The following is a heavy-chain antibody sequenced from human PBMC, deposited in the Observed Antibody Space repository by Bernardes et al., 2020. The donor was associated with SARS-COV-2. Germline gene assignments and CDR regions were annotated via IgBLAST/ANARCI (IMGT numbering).Heavy chain of an antibody. CDR3: AKETHYYDSSGYLSCFDY. CDR2: ISGSGGSP. V-gene: IGHV3-23*01. J-gene: IGHJ4*02. CDR1: GFTFSSYA. D-gene: IGHD3-22*01. Sequence: GGSLRLSCAASGFTFSSYAMSWVRQAPGTGLAWVSAISGSGGSPYYADSVKGRFTISRDNSKNTLYLQMNSLRAEDTAVYYCAKETHYYDSSGYLSCFDYWGKGSLVTGYS.